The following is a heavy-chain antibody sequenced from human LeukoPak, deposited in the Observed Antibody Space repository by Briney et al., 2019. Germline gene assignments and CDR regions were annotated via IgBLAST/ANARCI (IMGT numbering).Heavy chain of an antibody. D-gene: IGHD1-26*01. Sequence: SETLSLTCTVSGGSISSSSYYWGWIRQPPGKGLEWIGSIYYSGSTYYNPSLKSRVTISVDTSKNQFSLKLSSVTAADTAVYYCARESGSYPNWFNPWGQGTLVTVSS. V-gene: IGHV4-39*02. CDR3: ARESGSYPNWFNP. CDR1: GGSISSSSYY. J-gene: IGHJ5*02. CDR2: IYYSGST.